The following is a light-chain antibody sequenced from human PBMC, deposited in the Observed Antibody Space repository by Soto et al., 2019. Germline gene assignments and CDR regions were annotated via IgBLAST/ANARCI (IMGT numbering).Light chain of an antibody. V-gene: IGKV1-39*01. J-gene: IGKJ4*01. CDR3: QQSYSPPLT. CDR1: RDISDY. Sequence: DLQMTQSPSSLSASVGDRVTMSCRASRDISDYVNWFQHKPGRVPKLLLYAAAVLQSGVPGRFIGSGSESGTEYTLTISNLQPEDFGTYYCQQSYSPPLTFGGGTRVEIK. CDR2: AAA.